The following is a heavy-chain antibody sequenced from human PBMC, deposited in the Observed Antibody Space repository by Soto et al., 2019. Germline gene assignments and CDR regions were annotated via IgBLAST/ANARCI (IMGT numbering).Heavy chain of an antibody. CDR3: ARGMSIKEWLLYYMDV. D-gene: IGHD3-3*01. J-gene: IGHJ6*03. V-gene: IGHV4-34*01. Sequence: SETLSLTCAVYGGSFSGYYWSWIRQPPGKGLEWIGEINHSGSTNYNPSLKSRVTISVDTSKNQFSLKLSSVTAADTAVYYCARGMSIKEWLLYYMDVWGKGTTVTVSS. CDR2: INHSGST. CDR1: GGSFSGYY.